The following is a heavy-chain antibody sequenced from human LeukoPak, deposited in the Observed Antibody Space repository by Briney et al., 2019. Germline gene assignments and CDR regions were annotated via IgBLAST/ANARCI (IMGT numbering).Heavy chain of an antibody. CDR2: INQDGSHI. Sequence: GGSLRLSCAASGFTFSNGWMGWVRQAPGKGLEWVANINQDGSHIYYVVSVKGRFTISRDNAKNSLYLQLDSLRAEDTAVYYCARDLVTTIVVPYDFWGQGTLVTVSS. V-gene: IGHV3-7*01. D-gene: IGHD3-22*01. J-gene: IGHJ4*02. CDR3: ARDLVTTIVVPYDF. CDR1: GFTFSNGW.